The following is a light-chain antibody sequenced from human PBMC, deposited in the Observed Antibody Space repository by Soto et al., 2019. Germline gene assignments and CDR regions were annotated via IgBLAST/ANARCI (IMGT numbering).Light chain of an antibody. CDR2: DAS. CDR3: QQRSNWPIT. Sequence: EIVLTQSPATLSLSPGARDPLSWRASQSIRNFLAWYQQKPGQAPRLLIYDASNRATGIPDRFSGSGSGTDFTLTISSLEPEDFAVYYCQQRSNWPITFGQGTRLEIK. V-gene: IGKV3-11*01. J-gene: IGKJ5*01. CDR1: QSIRNF.